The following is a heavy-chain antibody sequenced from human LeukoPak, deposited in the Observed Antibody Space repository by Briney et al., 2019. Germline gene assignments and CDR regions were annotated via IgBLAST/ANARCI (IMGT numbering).Heavy chain of an antibody. J-gene: IGHJ4*02. V-gene: IGHV3-30-3*01. Sequence: GGSLRLSCAASGFTFSTYAMSWVRQAPGKGLEWVAVISYDGSNKYYADSVKGRFTISRDNSKNTLYLQMNSLRAEDTAVYYCARDREEWEPPDYWGQGTLVTVSS. CDR1: GFTFSTYA. D-gene: IGHD1-26*01. CDR3: ARDREEWEPPDY. CDR2: ISYDGSNK.